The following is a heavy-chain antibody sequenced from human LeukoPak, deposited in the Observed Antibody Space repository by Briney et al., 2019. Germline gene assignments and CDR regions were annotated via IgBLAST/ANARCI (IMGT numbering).Heavy chain of an antibody. CDR3: AGSGSYYNLGYFDY. CDR1: GGTFSSYA. Sequence: SVKVSCKASGGTFSSYAISWVRQAPGQGLEWMGGIIPIFSTANYAQKFQGRVTITADESTSTAYMELSSLRSEDTAVYYCAGSGSYYNLGYFDYWGQGTLVTVSS. D-gene: IGHD3-10*01. J-gene: IGHJ4*02. V-gene: IGHV1-69*13. CDR2: IIPIFSTA.